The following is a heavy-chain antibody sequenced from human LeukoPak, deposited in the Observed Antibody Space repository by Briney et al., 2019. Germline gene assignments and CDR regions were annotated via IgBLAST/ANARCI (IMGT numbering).Heavy chain of an antibody. V-gene: IGHV3-23*01. CDR1: GFTFSSYA. J-gene: IGHJ1*01. CDR2: ISNSGGDT. CDR3: AQQLGYCSGGTCYFTY. Sequence: GVTLRRSCAASGFTFSSYAMSWVRQAPGKGLEWVAAISNSGGDTFYSDSGKGRFTIARDNSKNTLYLQMNSLRVDDTAVYYCAQQLGYCSGGTCYFTYWGQGTLVTVSS. D-gene: IGHD2-15*01.